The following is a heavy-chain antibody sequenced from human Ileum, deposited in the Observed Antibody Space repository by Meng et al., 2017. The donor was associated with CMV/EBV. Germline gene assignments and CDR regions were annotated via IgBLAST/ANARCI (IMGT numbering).Heavy chain of an antibody. D-gene: IGHD1-26*01. V-gene: IGHV3-33*06. CDR3: AKESAGAVDY. CDR1: GFTFRSYG. CDR2: IWYDGSNK. J-gene: IGHJ4*02. Sequence: LSCAASGFTFRSYGMHWVRQAPGKGLEWVAVIWYDGSNKYYADSVKGRFTISRDNSKNTLYLQMNSLRAEDTAVYYCAKESAGAVDYWGQGTLVTVSS.